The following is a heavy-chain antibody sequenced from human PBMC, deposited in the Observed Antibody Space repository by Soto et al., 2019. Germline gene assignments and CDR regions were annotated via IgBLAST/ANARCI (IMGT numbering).Heavy chain of an antibody. D-gene: IGHD3-3*01. CDR2: ISYHGSHN. Sequence: QVQLVESGGGVIQPGKSLRLSCAASGFTFSSYAMHWVRQAQGMGLEWLAFISYHGSHNYYADSVKGRFTISRDNSKNTLYLQMNSLRPEDTAVYFCAKDRTTVFGVVTYYFDNWGQGTLVTVSS. CDR3: AKDRTTVFGVVTYYFDN. V-gene: IGHV3-30*18. J-gene: IGHJ4*02. CDR1: GFTFSSYA.